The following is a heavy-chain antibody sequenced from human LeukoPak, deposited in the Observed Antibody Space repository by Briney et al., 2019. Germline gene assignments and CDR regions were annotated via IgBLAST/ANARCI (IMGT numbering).Heavy chain of an antibody. CDR2: VSTYNGNT. Sequence: GASVKVSCKASGYTFTDYGITWVRQAPGQGLEWMGWVSTYNGNTNYAQNLQGRVTMTTDTYTSTAYMESRSLRSDDTAVYYCARGNMSPSAYWGQGTLVTVSS. V-gene: IGHV1-18*01. J-gene: IGHJ4*02. D-gene: IGHD2/OR15-2a*01. CDR1: GYTFTDYG. CDR3: ARGNMSPSAY.